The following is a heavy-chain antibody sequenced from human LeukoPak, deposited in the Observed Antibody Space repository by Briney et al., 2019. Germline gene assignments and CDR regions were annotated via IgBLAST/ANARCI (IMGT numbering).Heavy chain of an antibody. D-gene: IGHD3-10*01. CDR3: ARDSGSYQNNWFDP. CDR1: GGSISSYY. V-gene: IGHV4-59*01. CDR2: IYYSGST. Sequence: TSQTLSLTCTVSGGSISSYYWSWIRQPPGKGLEWIGYIYYSGSTNYNPSLKSRVTISVDTSKNQFSLKLSSVTAADTAVYYCARDSGSYQNNWFDPWGQGTLVTVSS. J-gene: IGHJ5*02.